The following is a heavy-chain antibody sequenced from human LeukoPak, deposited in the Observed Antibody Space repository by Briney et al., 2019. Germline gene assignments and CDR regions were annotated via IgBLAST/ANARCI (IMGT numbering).Heavy chain of an antibody. CDR1: GFTFSSYG. D-gene: IGHD5-18*01. V-gene: IGHV3-30*18. CDR3: AKEEQYSYAI. CDR2: ISYDGSNK. J-gene: IGHJ4*02. Sequence: GGSLRLSCAASGFTFSSYGMHWGRQAPGKGLEWVAVISYDGSNKYYADSVKGRFTISRDNSKNTLYLQMNSLRAEDTAVYYCAKEEQYSYAIWGQGTLVTVSS.